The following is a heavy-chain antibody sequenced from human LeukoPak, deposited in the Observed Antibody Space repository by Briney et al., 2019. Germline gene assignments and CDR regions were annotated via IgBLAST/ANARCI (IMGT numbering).Heavy chain of an antibody. Sequence: GGSLRLSCAASGFXFRDYYMSWIRQAPGKGLEWVSYISSSGSYTKKADSVEGRFTISRDNAKNSMYLQMNSLRAEDTAVYYCVRTCDAVTGAFDIWGQGTMVTVSS. CDR1: GFXFRDYY. V-gene: IGHV3-11*03. D-gene: IGHD2-21*01. J-gene: IGHJ3*02. CDR2: ISSSGSYT. CDR3: VRTCDAVTGAFDI.